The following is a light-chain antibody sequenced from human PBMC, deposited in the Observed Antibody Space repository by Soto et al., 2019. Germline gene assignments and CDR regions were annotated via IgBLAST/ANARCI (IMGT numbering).Light chain of an antibody. J-gene: IGKJ2*01. CDR3: QQYYQWPPYT. CDR2: SIS. Sequence: EIVMTQSPATLSVSPGERVTLSCRASRSVGNRLAWYQQRPGQAPRLLIYSISTRASAVPGRFSGSGSGAEFTLTISSLQSEDFGVYYCQQYYQWPPYTFGQGTKLEI. CDR1: RSVGNR. V-gene: IGKV3-15*01.